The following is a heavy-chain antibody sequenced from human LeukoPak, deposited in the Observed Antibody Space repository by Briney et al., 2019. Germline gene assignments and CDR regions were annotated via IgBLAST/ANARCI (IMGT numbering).Heavy chain of an antibody. CDR3: ARVLSRLGYCSGGSCYYFDY. J-gene: IGHJ4*02. CDR2: ISYDGSNK. CDR1: GFIFSSYG. D-gene: IGHD2-15*01. Sequence: GGSLRLSCVASGFIFSSYGMHWVRQAPGKGLEWVAIISYDGSNKYNADSVKGRFTISRDNSKNTLYLQMNSLRAEDTAVYYCARVLSRLGYCSGGSCYYFDYWGQGTLVTVSS. V-gene: IGHV3-30*03.